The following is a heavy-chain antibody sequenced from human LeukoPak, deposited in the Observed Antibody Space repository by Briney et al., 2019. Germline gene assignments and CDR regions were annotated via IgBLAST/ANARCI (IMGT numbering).Heavy chain of an antibody. J-gene: IGHJ6*03. CDR2: IKQDGSEK. CDR3: ARDGSLTYCSSTSCSRTYYYYYMDV. V-gene: IGHV3-7*01. D-gene: IGHD2-2*01. Sequence: PGGSLRLSCVASGFTFSSYWMSWVRQAPGKGLEWVANIKQDGSEKYYVDSVKGRFTISRDNAKNSLYPQMNSLRAEDTAVYYCARDGSLTYCSSTSCSRTYYYYYMDVWGKGTTVTVSS. CDR1: GFTFSSYW.